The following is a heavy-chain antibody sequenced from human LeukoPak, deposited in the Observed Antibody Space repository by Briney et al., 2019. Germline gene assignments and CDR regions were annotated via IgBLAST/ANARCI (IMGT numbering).Heavy chain of an antibody. D-gene: IGHD6-13*01. Sequence: GRSLRLSCAASGFTFDDYAMHWVRQAPGKGLEWVSGISWNSGSIGYADSVKGRFTISRDNAKNSLYLQMNSLRAEDTALYYCAKGLDSNTWYVSLFDYWGQGTLVTVSS. CDR3: AKGLDSNTWYVSLFDY. J-gene: IGHJ4*02. V-gene: IGHV3-9*01. CDR2: ISWNSGSI. CDR1: GFTFDDYA.